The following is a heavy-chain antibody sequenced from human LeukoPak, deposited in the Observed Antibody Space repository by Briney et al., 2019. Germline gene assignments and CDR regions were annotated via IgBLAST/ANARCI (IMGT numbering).Heavy chain of an antibody. CDR3: ASVVPYQGGYFDY. CDR1: GFTFSSYA. D-gene: IGHD2-15*01. J-gene: IGHJ4*02. CDR2: ISYDGSNK. Sequence: GGSLRLSCAASGFTFSSYAMHWVRQAPGKGLEWVAVISYDGSNKYYADSVKGRLTISRDNSKNTLYLQMNSLRAEDTAVYYCASVVPYQGGYFDYWGQGTLVTVSS. V-gene: IGHV3-30-3*01.